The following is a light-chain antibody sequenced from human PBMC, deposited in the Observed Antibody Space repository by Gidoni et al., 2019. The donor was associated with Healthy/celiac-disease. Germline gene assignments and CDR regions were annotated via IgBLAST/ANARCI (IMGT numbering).Light chain of an antibody. J-gene: IGLJ2*01. Sequence: SALTQPASVSGSPVQSITISCTGTRSDVGSYNLVSWYQQHPGKAPKLMIYEGSKRPSGVSKRFSGSKAGNTAALTSSGLQAEDEADYYCCSYAGSSTVVFGGGTKLTVL. V-gene: IGLV2-23*01. CDR2: EGS. CDR1: RSDVGSYNL. CDR3: CSYAGSSTVV.